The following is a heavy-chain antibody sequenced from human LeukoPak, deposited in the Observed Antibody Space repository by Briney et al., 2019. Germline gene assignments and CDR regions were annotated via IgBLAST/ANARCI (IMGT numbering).Heavy chain of an antibody. J-gene: IGHJ3*02. D-gene: IGHD4-11*01. CDR2: INHSGST. CDR3: ARGLTVMGALDI. CDR1: GGSFSGYY. Sequence: PSETLSLTCAVYGGSFSGYYWSWIRQPPGKGLEWIGEINHSGSTNYNPSLKSRVTISVDTSKNQFSLKLSSVTAADTAVYYCARGLTVMGALDIWGQGTMVTVSS. V-gene: IGHV4-34*01.